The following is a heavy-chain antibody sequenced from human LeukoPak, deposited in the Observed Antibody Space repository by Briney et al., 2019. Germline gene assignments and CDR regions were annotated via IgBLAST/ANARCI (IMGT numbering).Heavy chain of an antibody. V-gene: IGHV3-53*01. CDR3: ARGGSMVRGVL. Sequence: GGSLRLSCVVSGFTVSSDLMNWVRQAPGKGLEWVSAMNSGGETYYADSVRGRFIISRDKSRNTLYFQMNSLRVDDTAVYYCARGGSMVRGVLWGQGTLVTVSS. J-gene: IGHJ4*02. D-gene: IGHD3-10*01. CDR1: GFTVSSDL. CDR2: MNSGGET.